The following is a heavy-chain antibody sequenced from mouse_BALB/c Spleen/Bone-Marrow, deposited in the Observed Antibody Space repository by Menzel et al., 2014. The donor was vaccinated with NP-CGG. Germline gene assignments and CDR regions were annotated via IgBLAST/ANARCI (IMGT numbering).Heavy chain of an antibody. Sequence: VHVKQSGPELVKPGASVKISCKASGYSFTGYFTNWVKQSHGKSLEWIGSINPYNGDTFYNQKFKGKATLTVDKSSSTAHMELLSLTSEDSAVYYCGRSYGYDDWFAYWGQGTLVTVSA. V-gene: IGHV1-37*01. CDR2: INPYNGDT. D-gene: IGHD2-2*01. CDR1: GYSFTGYF. CDR3: GRSYGYDDWFAY. J-gene: IGHJ3*01.